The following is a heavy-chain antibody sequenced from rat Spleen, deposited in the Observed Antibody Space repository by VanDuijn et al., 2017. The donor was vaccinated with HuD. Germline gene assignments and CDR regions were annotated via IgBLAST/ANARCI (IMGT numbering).Heavy chain of an antibody. CDR1: GYTIISGY. V-gene: IGHV3-4*01. Sequence: EIQLQESGPGLVKPSQSLSLTCSVTGYTIISGYDWSWIRQFPGNKMEWMGYISYSGSTNYNPSLKSRISITRDTSKNQFFLQLNSVTTVDAATYYCARGPVDYWGQGVMVTVSS. J-gene: IGHJ2*01. CDR3: ARGPVDY. CDR2: ISYSGST.